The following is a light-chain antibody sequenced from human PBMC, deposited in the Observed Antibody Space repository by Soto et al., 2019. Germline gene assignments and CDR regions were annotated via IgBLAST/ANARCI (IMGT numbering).Light chain of an antibody. J-gene: IGKJ1*01. CDR1: QSVASNC. CDR2: GAS. Sequence: EIVLTQSPGTLSLSPGEGATLSCRASQSVASNCLAWYHQKPGQAPRLLIYGASSRATGIADRFSGSGSGTDFTLTIDSLEPEDFAVYYCQQYGTSPQTFGQGTKVEIK. V-gene: IGKV3-20*01. CDR3: QQYGTSPQT.